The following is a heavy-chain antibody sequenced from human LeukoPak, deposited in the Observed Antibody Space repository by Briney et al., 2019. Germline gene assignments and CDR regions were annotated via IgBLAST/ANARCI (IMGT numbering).Heavy chain of an antibody. V-gene: IGHV3-23*01. Sequence: GGSLRLSCAASGFTFSNYAMSWVRQAPGKGLEWVSAISGSGGVTYYADSVKGRFTISRDNSKNTLYLQVNSLRAADTAVYYCAKVQEMSTILPPFHYWGQGTLVTVSS. J-gene: IGHJ4*02. CDR1: GFTFSNYA. CDR2: ISGSGGVT. CDR3: AKVQEMSTILPPFHY. D-gene: IGHD5-24*01.